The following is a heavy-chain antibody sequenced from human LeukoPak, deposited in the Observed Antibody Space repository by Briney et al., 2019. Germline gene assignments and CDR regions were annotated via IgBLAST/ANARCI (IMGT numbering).Heavy chain of an antibody. CDR3: ARAAATVVTPEPFDY. V-gene: IGHV1-69*04. J-gene: IGHJ4*02. D-gene: IGHD4-23*01. Sequence: SVKVSCKASGGTFSSYAISWVRQAPGQGLEWMGRIIPIFGIANYAQKFQGRVTITADKSTSTAYMELSSLRSEDTAVYYYARAAATVVTPEPFDYWGQGTLVTVSS. CDR2: IIPIFGIA. CDR1: GGTFSSYA.